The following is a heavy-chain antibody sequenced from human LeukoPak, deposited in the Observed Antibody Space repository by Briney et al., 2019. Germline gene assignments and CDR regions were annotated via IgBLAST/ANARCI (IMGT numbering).Heavy chain of an antibody. CDR3: ARTKKSRSGSFHFDY. D-gene: IGHD1-26*01. V-gene: IGHV4-59*08. CDR1: GGSISSYY. J-gene: IGHJ4*02. Sequence: SETLSLTCTVSGGSISSYYWSWIRQPPGKGLEWIGYIYYSGSTNYNPSLKSRVTISVDTSKNQFSLELSSVTAADTAVYYCARTKKSRSGSFHFDYWGQGTLVTVSS. CDR2: IYYSGST.